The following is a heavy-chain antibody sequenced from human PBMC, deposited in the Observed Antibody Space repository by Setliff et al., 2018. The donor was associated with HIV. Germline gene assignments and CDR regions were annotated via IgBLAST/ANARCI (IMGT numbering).Heavy chain of an antibody. Sequence: PSETLSLTCSVSGGSISGSSYYWGWIRQPPGKGLEWIGYIFYSGSTYYNPSLKRRVIISLDTSKNHLSLKLRSVTAADTAVYYCARGVRLDGWNCYSGCGGAFDIWGQGTMVTVSS. V-gene: IGHV4-39*02. J-gene: IGHJ3*02. CDR1: GGSISGSSYY. D-gene: IGHD2-21*02. CDR3: ARGVRLDGWNCYSGCGGAFDI. CDR2: IFYSGST.